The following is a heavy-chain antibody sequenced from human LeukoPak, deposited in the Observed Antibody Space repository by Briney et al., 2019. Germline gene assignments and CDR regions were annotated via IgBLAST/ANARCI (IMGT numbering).Heavy chain of an antibody. J-gene: IGHJ4*02. CDR1: GYTFTDYY. D-gene: IGHD6-13*01. CDR2: INPNSGGT. V-gene: IGHV1-2*02. CDR3: ARGARISYSWFLY. Sequence: ASVKVSCKTSGYTFTDYYLHWVRQAPGKGLEWMGWINPNSGGTNYAQKFQGRVTMTRDTSISTAYMELSRLRSDDTAVYYCARGARISYSWFLYWGQGALVTVSS.